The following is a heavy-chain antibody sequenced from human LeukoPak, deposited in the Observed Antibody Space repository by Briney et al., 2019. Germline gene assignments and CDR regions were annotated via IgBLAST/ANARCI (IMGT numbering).Heavy chain of an antibody. D-gene: IGHD5-12*01. CDR1: GYTFASYD. CDR3: ARDFRGYSGYDIIDY. CDR2: INPNSGGT. J-gene: IGHJ4*02. V-gene: IGHV1-2*02. Sequence: GASVKVSCKASGYTFASYDINWVRQATGQGLEWMGWINPNSGGTNYAQKFQGRVTMTRDTSISTAYMELSRLRSDDTAVYYCARDFRGYSGYDIIDYWGQGTLVTVSS.